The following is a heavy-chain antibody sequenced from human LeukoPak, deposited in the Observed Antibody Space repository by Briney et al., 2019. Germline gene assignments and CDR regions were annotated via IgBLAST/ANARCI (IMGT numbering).Heavy chain of an antibody. V-gene: IGHV3-9*03. CDR1: GFTFDDYG. CDR2: ISWNSGSI. CDR3: AKEGGSSSGFDY. Sequence: GGSLRLACAASGFTFDDYGMSWVRQAPGKGLEWVSGISWNSGSIGYADSVKGRFTISRDNAKNSLYLQMNSLRAEDMALYYCAKEGGSSSGFDYWGQGTLVTVSS. J-gene: IGHJ4*02. D-gene: IGHD6-6*01.